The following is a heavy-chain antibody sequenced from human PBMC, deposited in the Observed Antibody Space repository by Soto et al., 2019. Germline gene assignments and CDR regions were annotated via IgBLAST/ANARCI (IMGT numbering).Heavy chain of an antibody. CDR3: ASQPGVF. D-gene: IGHD3-10*01. Sequence: PSETLSLTCTVSGGSISTYYWSWVRQSPGKGLEWIGYIFYSDNTNYNPSLKSRVTISVDTSKNQFSLKLSSVTAADTAVYYCASQPGVFWGQGTTVTVSS. V-gene: IGHV4-59*08. CDR2: IFYSDNT. CDR1: GGSISTYY. J-gene: IGHJ6*02.